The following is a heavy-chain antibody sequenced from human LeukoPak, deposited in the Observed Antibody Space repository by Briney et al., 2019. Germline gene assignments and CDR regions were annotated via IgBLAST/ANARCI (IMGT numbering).Heavy chain of an antibody. CDR3: AKDILGFGELFHGGDAFDI. J-gene: IGHJ3*02. Sequence: GGSLRLSCAASGFTFDDYAMHWVRQAPGKGLEWVSGISWNSGSIGYADSVKGRFTISRDNAKNSLYLQMNSLRAEDTALYYCAKDILGFGELFHGGDAFDIWGQGTMVTVSS. CDR1: GFTFDDYA. V-gene: IGHV3-9*01. CDR2: ISWNSGSI. D-gene: IGHD3-10*01.